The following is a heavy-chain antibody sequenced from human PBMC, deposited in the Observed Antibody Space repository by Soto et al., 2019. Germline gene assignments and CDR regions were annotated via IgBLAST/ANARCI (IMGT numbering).Heavy chain of an antibody. D-gene: IGHD3-10*01. CDR2: IYHSGST. CDR3: DREVDGQYYPGVFDY. J-gene: IGHJ4*02. CDR1: GGSISSGGYS. Sequence: SETLSLTCAVPGGSISSGGYSWSWIRQPPGKGLEWIGYIYHSGSTYYNPSLKSRFTISVDRSKNQCSLRLSSVTAADTAVDYCDREVDGQYYPGVFDYWGQGTLVTVSS. V-gene: IGHV4-30-2*01.